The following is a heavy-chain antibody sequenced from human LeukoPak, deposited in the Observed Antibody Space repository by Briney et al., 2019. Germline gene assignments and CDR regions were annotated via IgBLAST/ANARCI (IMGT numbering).Heavy chain of an antibody. D-gene: IGHD6-6*01. CDR3: ARVGSSSSPYSYYFDY. J-gene: IGHJ4*02. Sequence: GGSLRLSCAASGFTFSSYSMNWVRQAPGKGLEWVSYISSSSSTIYYADSVKGRFTISRDNAKNSLYLQMNSLRAEDTAVYYCARVGSSSSPYSYYFDYWGQGTLVTVSS. V-gene: IGHV3-48*01. CDR1: GFTFSSYS. CDR2: ISSSSSTI.